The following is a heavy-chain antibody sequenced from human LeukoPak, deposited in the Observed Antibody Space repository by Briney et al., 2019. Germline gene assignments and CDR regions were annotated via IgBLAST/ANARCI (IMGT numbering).Heavy chain of an antibody. CDR3: AKDHATMIVVVITHFDY. Sequence: PGGSLRLSCAASGFTFSSYGMHWVRQAPGKGLEWVAFIRYDGSNKYYADSVKGRFTISRDNSKNTLYLQMNSLRAEDTAVYYCAKDHATMIVVVITHFDYWGQGTLVTVSS. CDR2: IRYDGSNK. V-gene: IGHV3-30*02. D-gene: IGHD3-22*01. J-gene: IGHJ4*02. CDR1: GFTFSSYG.